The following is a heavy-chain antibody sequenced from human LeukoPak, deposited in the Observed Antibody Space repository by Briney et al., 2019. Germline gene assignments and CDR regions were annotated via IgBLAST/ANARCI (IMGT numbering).Heavy chain of an antibody. Sequence: ASVKVSCKASGYTFTDYYMHWLRQAPGQGLEWMGWINSNSGGTSYAQKFQGRVTMTRDTSISTAYMELRRLRSDDTAVYYCARVGYCSTTSCSPTRWFDPWGQGTLVTVSS. D-gene: IGHD2-2*01. V-gene: IGHV1-2*02. J-gene: IGHJ5*02. CDR2: INSNSGGT. CDR1: GYTFTDYY. CDR3: ARVGYCSTTSCSPTRWFDP.